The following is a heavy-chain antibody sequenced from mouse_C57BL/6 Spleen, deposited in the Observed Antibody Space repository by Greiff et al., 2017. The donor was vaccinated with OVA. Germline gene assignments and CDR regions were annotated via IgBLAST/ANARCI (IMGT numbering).Heavy chain of an antibody. V-gene: IGHV1-55*01. CDR2: IYPGSGST. CDR3: ARNKDSSGYGY. CDR1: GYTFTSYW. D-gene: IGHD3-2*02. Sequence: QVQLQQSGAELVKPGASVKMSCKASGYTFTSYWITWVKQRPGQGLEWIGDIYPGSGSTNYNEKFKSKATLTVDTSSSTAYMQLSSLTSEDSAVYYCARNKDSSGYGYWGQGTTLTVSS. J-gene: IGHJ2*01.